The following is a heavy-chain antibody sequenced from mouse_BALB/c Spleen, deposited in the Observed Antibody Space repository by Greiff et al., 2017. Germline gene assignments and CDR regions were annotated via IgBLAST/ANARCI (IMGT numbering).Heavy chain of an antibody. D-gene: IGHD4-1*01. Sequence: VQLQQPGAELVKPGASVKMSCKASGYTFTSYWMHWVKQRPGQGLEWIGTIDPSDSYTSYNQKFKGKATLTVDTSSSTAYMQLSSLTSEDSAVYYCTRSRGPLTGNYWGQGTTLTVSS. V-gene: IGHV1S127*01. CDR1: GYTFTSYW. CDR2: IDPSDSYT. CDR3: TRSRGPLTGNY. J-gene: IGHJ2*01.